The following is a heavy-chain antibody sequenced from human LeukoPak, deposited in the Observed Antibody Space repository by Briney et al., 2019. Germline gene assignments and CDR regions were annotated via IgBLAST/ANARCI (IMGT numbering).Heavy chain of an antibody. V-gene: IGHV4-30-2*01. J-gene: IGHJ4*02. CDR2: IYHSGST. Sequence: SETLSLTCTVSGGSISSGGYYWSWIRQPPGKGLEWIGCIYHSGSTYYNPSLKSRVTISVDRSKNQFSLKLSSVTAADTAVYYCARGPPSSSSSGENYWGQGTLVTVSS. D-gene: IGHD6-6*01. CDR3: ARGPPSSSSSGENY. CDR1: GGSISSGGYY.